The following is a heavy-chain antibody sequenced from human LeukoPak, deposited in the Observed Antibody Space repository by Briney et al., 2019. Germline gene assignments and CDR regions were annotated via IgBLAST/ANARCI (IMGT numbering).Heavy chain of an antibody. CDR1: GFTFSSYA. D-gene: IGHD2-21*01. Sequence: QPGGSLRLSCAASGFTFSSYAMSWVRQAPGKGLEWVSAISGSGGSTYYADSVKGRFTISRDNSKNTLYLQMNSLRAEDTAVYYCAEDRNVEILFDYWGQGTLVTVSS. CDR2: ISGSGGST. V-gene: IGHV3-23*01. J-gene: IGHJ4*02. CDR3: AEDRNVEILFDY.